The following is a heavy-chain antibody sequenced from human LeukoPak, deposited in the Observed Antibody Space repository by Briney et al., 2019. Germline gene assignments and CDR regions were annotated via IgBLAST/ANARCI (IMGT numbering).Heavy chain of an antibody. CDR3: ASHRYCTSTRCDDGDFDY. CDR2: IKQDGSKK. D-gene: IGHD2-2*01. J-gene: IGHJ4*02. Sequence: GGSLRLSCAASGFTFSSYWMSWVRQAPGKGLEWVANIKQDGSKKYYVDSVKGRFTISRDNAKNSLYLQMNSLRAEDTAVYYCASHRYCTSTRCDDGDFDYWGQGTLVTVSS. V-gene: IGHV3-7*01. CDR1: GFTFSSYW.